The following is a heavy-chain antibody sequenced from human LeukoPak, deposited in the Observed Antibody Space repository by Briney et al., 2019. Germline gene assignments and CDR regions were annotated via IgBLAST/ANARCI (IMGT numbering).Heavy chain of an antibody. J-gene: IGHJ4*02. CDR2: IYYSGST. CDR3: ASSGSFRQQLIK. V-gene: IGHV4-59*01. CDR1: GGSFSGYY. Sequence: SETLSLTCAVYGGSFSGYYWGWIRQPPGKGLEWIGYIYYSGSTNYSPSLKSRVTISVDTSKNQFSLKLSSVTAADTAVYYCASSGSFRQQLIKWGQGTLVTVSS. D-gene: IGHD6-13*01.